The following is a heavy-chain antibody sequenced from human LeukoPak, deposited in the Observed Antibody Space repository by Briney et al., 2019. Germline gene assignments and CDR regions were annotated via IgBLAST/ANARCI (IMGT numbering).Heavy chain of an antibody. Sequence: ASVKVSCKASGYTFTGYYMHWVRQAPGQGLEWMGRINPNSGGTNYAQKFQGRVTMTRDTSISTAYMELSRLRSDDTAVYYCARSFGYSSSPGIDPWGQGTLVTVSS. CDR3: ARSFGYSSSPGIDP. V-gene: IGHV1-2*06. J-gene: IGHJ5*02. D-gene: IGHD6-6*01. CDR2: INPNSGGT. CDR1: GYTFTGYY.